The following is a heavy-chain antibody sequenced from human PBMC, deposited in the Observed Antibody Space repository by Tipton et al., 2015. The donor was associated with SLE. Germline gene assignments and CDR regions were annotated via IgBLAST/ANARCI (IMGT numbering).Heavy chain of an antibody. CDR2: ISISGRTT. V-gene: IGHV3-48*03. CDR3: VARVPYYGYDY. J-gene: IGHJ4*02. Sequence: SLRLSCAVSGGFFVSSNYMSWVRQAPGRGLEWVSYISISGRTTYYADSVTGRFTISRDNARKSVFLQMSTLRAEDTAVYYCVARVPYYGYDYWGQGRQVTVSS. CDR1: GGFFVSSNY. D-gene: IGHD5-12*01.